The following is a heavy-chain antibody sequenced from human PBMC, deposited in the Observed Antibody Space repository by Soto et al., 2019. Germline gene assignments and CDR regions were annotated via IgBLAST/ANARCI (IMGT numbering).Heavy chain of an antibody. CDR1: GYSFTSYW. V-gene: IGHV5-51*01. Sequence: PGESLKISCKGSGYSFTSYWIGWVRQMPGKGLEWMGIIYPGDSDTRYSPSFQGQVTISADKSISTAYLQWSSLKASDTAMYYCARSVVQLEPVSYYYYYGMDVWGQGTTVTVSS. J-gene: IGHJ6*02. CDR2: IYPGDSDT. D-gene: IGHD1-1*01. CDR3: ARSVVQLEPVSYYYYYGMDV.